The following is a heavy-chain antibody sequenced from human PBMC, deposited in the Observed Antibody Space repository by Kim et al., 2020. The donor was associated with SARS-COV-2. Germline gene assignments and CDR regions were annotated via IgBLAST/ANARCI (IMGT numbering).Heavy chain of an antibody. CDR2: ISGSGGSK. CDR3: AKDLWFGESIDAFDI. J-gene: IGHJ3*02. Sequence: GGSLRLSCAASGFTFSSYAMSWVRQAPGKGLEWVSAISGSGGSKYNADSVKGRFTISRDNSKNTLYLQMNSLRAEDTAVYYCAKDLWFGESIDAFDIWGQGTMVTVSS. D-gene: IGHD3-10*01. V-gene: IGHV3-23*01. CDR1: GFTFSSYA.